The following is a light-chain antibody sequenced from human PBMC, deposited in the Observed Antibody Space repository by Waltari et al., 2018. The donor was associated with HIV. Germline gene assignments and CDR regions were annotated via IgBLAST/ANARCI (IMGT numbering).Light chain of an antibody. Sequence: DIQMTQSPSSLSASVGDRVTITCRASQRISTYLNWYQQKPGKAPSLLIYSASDLQSGVPSRFSGSGSETDFTLTISSLQPEDFATYFCQQSYNTPRTFGQGTKVEIK. CDR1: QRISTY. J-gene: IGKJ1*01. CDR3: QQSYNTPRT. V-gene: IGKV1-39*01. CDR2: SAS.